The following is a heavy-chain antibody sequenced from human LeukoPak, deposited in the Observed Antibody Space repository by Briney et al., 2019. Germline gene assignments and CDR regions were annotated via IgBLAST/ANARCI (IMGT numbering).Heavy chain of an antibody. D-gene: IGHD3-22*01. J-gene: IGHJ4*02. CDR1: GYTLTELS. CDR2: FDPEDGET. V-gene: IGHV1-24*01. Sequence: ASVKVSCKVSGYTLTELSMHWVRQAPGKGLEWMGGFDPEDGETIYAQKFQGRVTMTEDTSTDTAYMELSSLRSEDTAVYYCARDSGAYYYDSSGPLDYWGQGTLVTVSS. CDR3: ARDSGAYYYDSSGPLDY.